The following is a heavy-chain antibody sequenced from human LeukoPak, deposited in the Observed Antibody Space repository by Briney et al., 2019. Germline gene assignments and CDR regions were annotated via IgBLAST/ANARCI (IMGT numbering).Heavy chain of an antibody. CDR1: GFTFSSYS. D-gene: IGHD6-13*01. CDR2: ISSSSSYV. J-gene: IGHJ3*02. V-gene: IGHV3-21*01. Sequence: GGSLRLSCAASGFTFSSYSMNWVRQAPGKGLEWVSSISSSSSYVYYADSVKGRFTISRDNAKNSLYPQMNSLRTEDTAVYYCARVSSVAAVHDAFDIWGQGTMVTVSS. CDR3: ARVSSVAAVHDAFDI.